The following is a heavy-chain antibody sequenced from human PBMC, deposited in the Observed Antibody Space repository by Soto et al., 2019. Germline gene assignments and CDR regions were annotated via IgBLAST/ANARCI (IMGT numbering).Heavy chain of an antibody. V-gene: IGHV4-59*01. Sequence: SETLSLTCTVSGGSISSYYWSWIRQPPGKGLEWIGYIYYSGSTNYNPSLKSRVTISVDTSKNQFSLKLSSVTAADTAVYYCASTYDIVATHYYYYGMDVWGQGTTVTVSS. CDR1: GGSISSYY. CDR3: ASTYDIVATHYYYYGMDV. CDR2: IYYSGST. D-gene: IGHD5-12*01. J-gene: IGHJ6*02.